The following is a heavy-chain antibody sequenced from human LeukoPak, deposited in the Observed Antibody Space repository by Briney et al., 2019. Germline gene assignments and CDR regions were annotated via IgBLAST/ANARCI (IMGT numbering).Heavy chain of an antibody. CDR2: IYYSGST. Sequence: SETLSLTCTVSGGSISSYYWSWIRQPPGKGLEWIGYIYYSGSTNYNPSLKSRVTISVDTSKNQFSLKLSSVTAADTAVYYCVRGCIVFDYWGQGTLVTVSS. CDR3: VRGCIVFDY. D-gene: IGHD2-15*01. V-gene: IGHV4-59*01. CDR1: GGSISSYY. J-gene: IGHJ4*02.